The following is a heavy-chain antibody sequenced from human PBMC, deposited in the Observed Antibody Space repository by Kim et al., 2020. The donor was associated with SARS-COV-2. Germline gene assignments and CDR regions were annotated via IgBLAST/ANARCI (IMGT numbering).Heavy chain of an antibody. CDR1: GGSISSYY. CDR2: IYYSGST. Sequence: SETLSLTCTVSGGSISSYYWSWIRQPPGKGLEWIGYIYYSGSTNYNPSLKSRVTISVDTSKNQFSLKLSSVTAADTAVYYCARMEQWLVRGFDYWGQGTL. D-gene: IGHD6-19*01. V-gene: IGHV4-59*01. J-gene: IGHJ4*02. CDR3: ARMEQWLVRGFDY.